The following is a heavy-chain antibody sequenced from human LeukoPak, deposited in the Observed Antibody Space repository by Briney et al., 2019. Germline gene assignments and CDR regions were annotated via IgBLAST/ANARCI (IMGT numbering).Heavy chain of an antibody. V-gene: IGHV3-74*01. CDR3: AKDATAVPGTVYMDV. CDR1: GFTFSGYW. D-gene: IGHD6-13*01. J-gene: IGHJ6*03. Sequence: PGGSLRLSCAASGFTFSGYWMHWVRHGPGKGLVWVSRINTDGSSAIYADSVKGRFTISRDNAKNSVYLQMTSLRAEDTALYYCAKDATAVPGTVYMDVWGKGTTVTISS. CDR2: INTDGSSA.